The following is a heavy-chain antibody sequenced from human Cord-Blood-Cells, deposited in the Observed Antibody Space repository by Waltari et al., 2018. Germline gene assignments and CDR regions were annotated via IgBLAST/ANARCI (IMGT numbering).Heavy chain of an antibody. Sequence: QVQLVESGGGVVQPGGSLRLSWAASGLPFSSYGMHWVRQAPGKGLEWVAFIRYDGSNKYYADSVKGRFTISRDNSKNTLYLQMNSLRAEDTAVYYCAKGTLRFLEFDYWGQGTLVTVSS. J-gene: IGHJ4*02. CDR1: GLPFSSYG. CDR2: IRYDGSNK. V-gene: IGHV3-30*02. CDR3: AKGTLRFLEFDY. D-gene: IGHD3-3*01.